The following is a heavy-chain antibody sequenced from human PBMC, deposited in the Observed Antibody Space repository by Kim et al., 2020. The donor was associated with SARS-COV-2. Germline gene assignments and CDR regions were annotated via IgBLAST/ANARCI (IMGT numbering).Heavy chain of an antibody. D-gene: IGHD2-15*01. CDR2: IYYSGST. V-gene: IGHV4-59*01. CDR3: ARAGIPYCSGGSCYTSYYYYGMDV. J-gene: IGHJ6*02. Sequence: SETLSLTCTVSGGSISSYYWSWIRQPPGKGLEWIGYIYYSGSTNYNPSLKSRVTISVDTAKNQFSLKLSSVTAADTAVYYCARAGIPYCSGGSCYTSYYYYGMDVWGQGTTVTVSS. CDR1: GGSISSYY.